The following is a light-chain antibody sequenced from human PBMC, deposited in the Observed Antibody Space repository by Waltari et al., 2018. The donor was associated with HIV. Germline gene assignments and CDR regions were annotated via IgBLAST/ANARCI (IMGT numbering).Light chain of an antibody. CDR1: ALPKQY. V-gene: IGLV3-25*03. Sequence: SYELTQPPSVSVSPGQTARITCSGDALPKQYAYWYQQKPGQAPVLVIYQESERPSGIPERFSGSSAGTTVTWTISGVQAEDEADYYCQSADSSGTYWVFGGGTKLTVL. CDR3: QSADSSGTYWV. J-gene: IGLJ3*02. CDR2: QES.